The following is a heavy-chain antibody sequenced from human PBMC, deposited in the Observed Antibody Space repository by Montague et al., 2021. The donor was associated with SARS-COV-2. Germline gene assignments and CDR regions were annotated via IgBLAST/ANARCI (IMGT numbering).Heavy chain of an antibody. Sequence: SETLSLTCTVSGVSISSSSYYWGWIRQPPGKGLEWIGSIYYSGSTYYNPSLKSRVTISVDTSKNQFSLKLSSVTAADTAVYYCARKASRGITIFAVVTASYYFDYWGQGTLVTVSS. J-gene: IGHJ4*02. D-gene: IGHD3-3*01. CDR1: GVSISSSSYY. CDR2: IYYSGST. V-gene: IGHV4-39*01. CDR3: ARKASRGITIFAVVTASYYFDY.